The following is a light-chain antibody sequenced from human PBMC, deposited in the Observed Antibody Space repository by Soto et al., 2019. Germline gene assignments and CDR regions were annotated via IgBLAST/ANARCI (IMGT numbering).Light chain of an antibody. V-gene: IGLV2-14*01. CDR2: EVS. CDR3: SSYTSSSTLLYV. Sequence: ALTQPASVSGSPGQSITISCTGTSSDVGGYNYVSWYQQHPGKAPKLMIYEVSNRPSGVSNRFSGSKSGNTASLTISGLQAEDEADYYCSSYTSSSTLLYVFGTGTKVTV. CDR1: SSDVGGYNY. J-gene: IGLJ1*01.